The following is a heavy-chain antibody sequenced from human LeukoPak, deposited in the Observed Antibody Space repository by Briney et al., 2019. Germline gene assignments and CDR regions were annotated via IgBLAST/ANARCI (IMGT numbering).Heavy chain of an antibody. CDR2: IYYSGST. D-gene: IGHD4-17*01. J-gene: IGHJ3*02. CDR3: AREYTVPDAFDI. V-gene: IGHV4-61*10. CDR1: GASISSTSYC. Sequence: SETLSLTCTVSGASISSTSYCWGWIRQPAGKGLEWIGYIYYSGSTNYNPSLKSRVTISVDTSKNQFSLKLSSVTAADTAVYYCAREYTVPDAFDIWGQGTMVTVSS.